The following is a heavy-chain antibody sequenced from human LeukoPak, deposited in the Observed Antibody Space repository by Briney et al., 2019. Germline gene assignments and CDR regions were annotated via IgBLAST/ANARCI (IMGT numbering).Heavy chain of an antibody. V-gene: IGHV3-21*01. Sequence: GGSLRLPCAASGFTFSSYSMNCVRQAPGKGLEWVSSISRSSSYIYYADSVKGRFTISRDNAKNSLYLQMNSLRAEDTAVYYCARHQTPLYYDFWSGLDGKDDAFDIWSQGTMVTVSS. CDR3: ARHQTPLYYDFWSGLDGKDDAFDI. J-gene: IGHJ3*02. CDR2: ISRSSSYI. CDR1: GFTFSSYS. D-gene: IGHD3-3*01.